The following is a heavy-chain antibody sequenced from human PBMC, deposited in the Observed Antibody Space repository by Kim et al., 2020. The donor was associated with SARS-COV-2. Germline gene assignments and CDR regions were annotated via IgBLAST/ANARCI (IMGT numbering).Heavy chain of an antibody. V-gene: IGHV3-49*04. J-gene: IGHJ4*01. CDR2: IRSEAYGGAI. CDR1: GFTFADNT. Sequence: GGSLRLSCLTSGFTFADNTLTWVRQAPGKGLEWIGFIRSEAYGGAIKYAASVTGRFTISRDDSKGIAYLQMNSLKAEDTAVYYCAWASYDYLTVYYFD. CDR3: AWASYDYLTVYYFD. D-gene: IGHD3-9*01.